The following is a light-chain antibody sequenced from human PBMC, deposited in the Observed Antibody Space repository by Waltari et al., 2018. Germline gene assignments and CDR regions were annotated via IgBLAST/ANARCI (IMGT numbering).Light chain of an antibody. V-gene: IGKV3-20*01. Sequence: EIVLTQSPGTLSLSPGERSTHSCRASKNVGTYLAWYQQKPGQAPRILIYHASSRATGIPDRFSGSGSGTDFSLTISRLEPEDFAVYYCQNHERLPAMFGQGTNVEIK. CDR3: QNHERLPAM. J-gene: IGKJ1*01. CDR2: HAS. CDR1: KNVGTY.